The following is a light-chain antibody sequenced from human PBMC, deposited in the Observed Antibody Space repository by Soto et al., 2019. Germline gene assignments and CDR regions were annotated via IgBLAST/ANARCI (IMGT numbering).Light chain of an antibody. J-gene: IGKJ1*01. V-gene: IGKV1-27*01. CDR1: QDIGKS. CDR2: AAS. Sequence: DIQMTQSPSSLSASVGDRLTITCRASQDIGKSLAWYQQRPGKVPKPLIYAASTLHSVVPSRFSGGGSGTHFTLTISNLQPDDVATYDCPMYVTAPETFGQGTKVEIK. CDR3: PMYVTAPET.